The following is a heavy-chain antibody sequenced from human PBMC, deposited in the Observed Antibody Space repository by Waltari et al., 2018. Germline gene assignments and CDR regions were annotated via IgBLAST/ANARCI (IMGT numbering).Heavy chain of an antibody. J-gene: IGHJ2*01. CDR1: GFTVTSNH. V-gene: IGHV3-53*01. CDR3: ARDPQGYWYFDL. Sequence: EVQLVQSGGGLIQPGGSLRLSCAASGFTVTSNHRSWVRQAPGKGLEWVSVFYGGGDTHYADSVKGRFTVSRDTSENTLYLQMISLRAEDSAVYYCARDPQGYWYFDLWGRGALVTVSS. CDR2: FYGGGDT.